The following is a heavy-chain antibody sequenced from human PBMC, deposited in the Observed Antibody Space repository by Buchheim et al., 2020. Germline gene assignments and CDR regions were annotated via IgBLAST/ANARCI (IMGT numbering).Heavy chain of an antibody. Sequence: QVHLVQSGAEVKKPGASVKVSCKASGYTFTDYFLHWVRQAPGQGLECMGWINPNTGYTNYAQRFEGRVIMTSDTSINTVYMELNRLRSDDTAVYYCARDVRFLEWLLNGYYYYYGMDVWGQGTT. J-gene: IGHJ6*02. CDR3: ARDVRFLEWLLNGYYYYYGMDV. D-gene: IGHD3-3*01. CDR1: GYTFTDYF. V-gene: IGHV1-2*02. CDR2: INPNTGYT.